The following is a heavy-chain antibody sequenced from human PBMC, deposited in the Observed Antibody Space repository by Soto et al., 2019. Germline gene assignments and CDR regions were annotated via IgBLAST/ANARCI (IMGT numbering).Heavy chain of an antibody. CDR1: GFTFSSYS. D-gene: IGHD6-19*01. J-gene: IGHJ4*02. V-gene: IGHV3-48*01. CDR3: ARGLSIPIAGLLGY. CDR2: ISSSSRTV. Sequence: EVQLVESGGGLVQPGESLRLSCAASGFTFSSYSMNWVRQAPGKGPEWVAYISSSSRTVYYADSVKGRFTLSRDNANSSLRLQMNSLRTEDTAMYFCARGLSIPIAGLLGYWGQGALVTVSS.